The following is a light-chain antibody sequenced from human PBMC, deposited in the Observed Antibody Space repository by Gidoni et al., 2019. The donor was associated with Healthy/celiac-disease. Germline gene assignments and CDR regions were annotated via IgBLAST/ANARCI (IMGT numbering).Light chain of an antibody. CDR1: QSVSSRY. CDR3: QQYGSSPLCP. Sequence: DIVLTQSPGTLSLYQGERATLSCRASQSVSSRYLAWYQQKPGQAPRLLIYGASSRATGIPDRFSGSGSGTDFTLTISRLEPEEFAVYYCQQYGSSPLCPFXPXTKVDIK. J-gene: IGKJ3*01. CDR2: GAS. V-gene: IGKV3-20*01.